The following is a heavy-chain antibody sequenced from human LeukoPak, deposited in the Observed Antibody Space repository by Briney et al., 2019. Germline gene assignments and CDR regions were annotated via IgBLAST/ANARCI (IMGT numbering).Heavy chain of an antibody. V-gene: IGHV2-70*01. CDR1: GFSLSTSGMR. CDR3: ARTPIMITFGGVIEKGYYFDY. J-gene: IGHJ4*02. Sequence: ESGPTLVNPTQTLTLTCTFSGFSLSTSGMRVRWIRQPPGKALEWLALIDWDDDKYYSTSLKTRLTISKDTSKNQVVLTMTNMDPVDTATYYCARTPIMITFGGVIEKGYYFDYWGQGTLVTVSS. D-gene: IGHD3-16*02. CDR2: IDWDDDK.